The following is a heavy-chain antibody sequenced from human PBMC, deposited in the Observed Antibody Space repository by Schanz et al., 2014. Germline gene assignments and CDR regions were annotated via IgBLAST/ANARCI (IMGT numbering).Heavy chain of an antibody. V-gene: IGHV3-53*01. Sequence: EVQLVESGGGLIQPGGSLRLSCAVSGFTVNTNYMSWVRQAPGKGLEWISSMYINSGSTQYADSVKGRFIISRDSSKNTLLLQKNRLRAEDTVVYCCAREGGRDGNNLAFDVWGQGIQVTVSP. J-gene: IGHJ4*02. D-gene: IGHD2-15*01. CDR1: GFTVNTNY. CDR3: AREGGRDGNNLAFDV. CDR2: MYINSGST.